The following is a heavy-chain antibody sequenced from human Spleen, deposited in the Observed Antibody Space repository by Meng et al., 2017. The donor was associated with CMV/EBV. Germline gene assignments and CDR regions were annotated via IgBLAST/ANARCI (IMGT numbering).Heavy chain of an antibody. CDR2: ISGSGGSGGST. Sequence: GESLKISCAASGFTFSSYVMSWVRQAPGKGLEWVPVISGSGGSGGSTDYADSVKGRFTISRDNSKNTLYLQLNGLRAEDTAVYYCDNFDYWGQGTLVTVSS. J-gene: IGHJ4*02. CDR1: GFTFSSYV. V-gene: IGHV3-23*01. CDR3: DNFDY.